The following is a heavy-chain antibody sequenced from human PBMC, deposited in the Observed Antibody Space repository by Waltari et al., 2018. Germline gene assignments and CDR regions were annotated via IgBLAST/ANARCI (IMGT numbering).Heavy chain of an antibody. J-gene: IGHJ6*03. D-gene: IGHD3-10*01. V-gene: IGHV3-21*01. CDR1: GFAFNTYS. Sequence: EVQLVESGGGLVKPGGSLRVSSGASGFAFNTYSMNWVRTAPGKGLEWVSSITSTSVYTYYTDSLKGRFTISRDNAINSLYLQMSSLRAEDTAVYYCARVGPGSPEDHYYMDVWGKGTAVTVSS. CDR3: ARVGPGSPEDHYYMDV. CDR2: ITSTSVYT.